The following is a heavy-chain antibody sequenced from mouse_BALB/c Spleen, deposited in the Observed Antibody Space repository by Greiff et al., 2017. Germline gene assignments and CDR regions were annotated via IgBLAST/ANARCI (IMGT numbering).Heavy chain of an antibody. D-gene: IGHD2-14*01. V-gene: IGHV1-77*01. CDR1: GYTFTDYY. CDR2: IYPGSGNT. CDR3: ARDYYRYDGGYAMDY. J-gene: IGHJ4*01. Sequence: QVQLKESGAELARPGASVKLSCKASGYTFTDYYINWVKQRTGQGLEWIGEIYPGSGNTYYNEKFKGKATLTADKSSSTAYMQLSSLTSEDSAVYFCARDYYRYDGGYAMDYWGQGTSVTVSS.